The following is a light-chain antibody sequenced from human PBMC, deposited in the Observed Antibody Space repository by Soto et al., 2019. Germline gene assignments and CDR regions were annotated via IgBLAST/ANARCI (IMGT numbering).Light chain of an antibody. CDR2: KAS. CDR1: QSISSW. Sequence: DIQMTQSPSTLSASVGDRVTITCRASQSISSWLAWYQQKPGKAPKLLIYKASSLESGVPSRFSGSGSGTEFTLTLSSRQPDDFAIYYCQQYNSYSPRYTFGQGTKLEIK. J-gene: IGKJ2*01. V-gene: IGKV1-5*03. CDR3: QQYNSYSPRYT.